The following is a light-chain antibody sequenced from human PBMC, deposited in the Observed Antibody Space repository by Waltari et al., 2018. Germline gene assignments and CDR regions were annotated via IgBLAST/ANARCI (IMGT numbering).Light chain of an antibody. CDR1: SGISVGDFW. Sequence: TQPSSHSASPGALARLTCTPTSGISVGDFWIRWYQQKPGSPPRYLLSYHSDSDKHQGSGVPSRFSGSNDASANAGILHISGLQPEDEADYYCCTWHGNSKTWVFGGGTRLTVL. J-gene: IGLJ2*01. CDR2: YHSDSDK. V-gene: IGLV5-52*01. CDR3: CTWHGNSKTWV.